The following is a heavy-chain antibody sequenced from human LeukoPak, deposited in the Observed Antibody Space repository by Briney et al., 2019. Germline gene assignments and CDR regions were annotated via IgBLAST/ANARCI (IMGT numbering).Heavy chain of an antibody. CDR1: GGTFSSYA. J-gene: IGHJ4*02. Sequence: GASVKVSCKASGGTFSSYAISWVRQAPGQGLEWMGGIIPIFGTANYAQKFQGRVTITRDTSASTAYMELSSLRSEDTAVYYCARSYNRWLRTDYWGQGTLVTVSS. D-gene: IGHD1-14*01. V-gene: IGHV1-69*05. CDR2: IIPIFGTA. CDR3: ARSYNRWLRTDY.